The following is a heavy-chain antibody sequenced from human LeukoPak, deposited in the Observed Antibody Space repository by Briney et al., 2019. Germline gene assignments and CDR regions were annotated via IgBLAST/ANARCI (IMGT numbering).Heavy chain of an antibody. V-gene: IGHV3-30-3*01. J-gene: IGHJ5*02. Sequence: GRSLRLSCAASGFTFSSYAMHWVRQAPGKGLEWVAVISYDGSNKYYADSVKGRFTISRDNSKNTLYLQMNSLRAEDTAVYHCARDGDSSQHWFDPWGQGTLVTVSS. D-gene: IGHD7-27*01. CDR2: ISYDGSNK. CDR1: GFTFSSYA. CDR3: ARDGDSSQHWFDP.